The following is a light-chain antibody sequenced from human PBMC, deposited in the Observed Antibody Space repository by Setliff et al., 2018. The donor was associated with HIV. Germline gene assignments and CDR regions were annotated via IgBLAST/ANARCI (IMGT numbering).Light chain of an antibody. J-gene: IGLJ1*01. CDR2: EVR. V-gene: IGLV2-14*01. Sequence: QSALTQPASVPGSPGQSITISCTGTSSDVGGYSHVSWYQQHPGKAPKLIIYEVRNRPSGVSNRFSGSKSGNTASLTISGLQAEDEADYYCSSYAITNTLPFGTGTKGTVL. CDR3: SSYAITNTLP. CDR1: SSDVGGYSH.